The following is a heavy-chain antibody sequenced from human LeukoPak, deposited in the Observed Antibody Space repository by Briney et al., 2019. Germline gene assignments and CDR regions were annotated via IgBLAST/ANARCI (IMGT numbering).Heavy chain of an antibody. CDR1: GFTFSSYS. V-gene: IGHV3-21*01. Sequence: PGGSLRLSCAASGFTFSSYSMNWVRQAPGKGLEWVSSISSSSSYIYYADSVKGRFTISRDNAKNSLYLQMNSLRAEDTAVYYCARDRSSGTLDDAFDIWGQGTMVTVSS. D-gene: IGHD1-26*01. CDR2: ISSSSSYI. CDR3: ARDRSSGTLDDAFDI. J-gene: IGHJ3*02.